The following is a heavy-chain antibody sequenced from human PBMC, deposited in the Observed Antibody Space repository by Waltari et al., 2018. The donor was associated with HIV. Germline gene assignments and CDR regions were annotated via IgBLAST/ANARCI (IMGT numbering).Heavy chain of an antibody. V-gene: IGHV1-8*01. D-gene: IGHD6-19*01. CDR1: GYTFTRYD. Sequence: QVQLVQSGAEVKKPGASVKDSCTASGYTFTRYDINWVRQATGQGLEWMGWMNPNSGDTGYAQKFQGRITMTSNTSISTVYMELSSLTSEETAVYYCVRAAIYSRGCFDYWGQGTLVTVSS. CDR2: MNPNSGDT. J-gene: IGHJ4*02. CDR3: VRAAIYSRGCFDY.